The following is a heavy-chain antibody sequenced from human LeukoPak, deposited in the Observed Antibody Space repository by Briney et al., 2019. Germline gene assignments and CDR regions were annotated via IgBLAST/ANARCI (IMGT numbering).Heavy chain of an antibody. V-gene: IGHV4-4*07. CDR1: GGSTSSYY. Sequence: SETLSLTCTVSGGSTSSYYWSWIRQPAGKGLEWIGRIYTSGSTNYNPSLKSRVTMSVDTSKNQFSLKLSSVTAADTAVYYCARDNYDFWSGNLLDYFDYWSQGTLVTVSS. J-gene: IGHJ4*02. D-gene: IGHD3-3*01. CDR2: IYTSGST. CDR3: ARDNYDFWSGNLLDYFDY.